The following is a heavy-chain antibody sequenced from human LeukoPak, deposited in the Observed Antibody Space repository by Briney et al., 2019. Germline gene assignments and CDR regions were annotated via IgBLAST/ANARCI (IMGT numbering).Heavy chain of an antibody. CDR1: GFTFSSYA. J-gene: IGHJ2*01. CDR3: AKEAPGHFDL. V-gene: IGHV3-23*01. Sequence: GRSLRLSCAASGFTFSSYAVGWVRQPPGKGLEWVSVIGVSGTSRYYADSVKDRFTISRDNSKSTLYLQMNRLRVEDTAVYYCAKEAPGHFDLWGRGTLVTVSS. CDR2: IGVSGTSR.